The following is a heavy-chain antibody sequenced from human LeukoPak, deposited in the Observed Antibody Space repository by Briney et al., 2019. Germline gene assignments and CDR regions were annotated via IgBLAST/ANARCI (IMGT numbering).Heavy chain of an antibody. CDR1: GGSISSGGYY. J-gene: IGHJ5*02. Sequence: SETLSLTCTVSGGSISSGGYYWSWIRQHPGKGLEWIGYIYYSGSTYYNPSLKSRVTISVDTSKNQFSLKLSSVTAADTAVYYCARGRISRMATTTNWCDPWGQGTLVTVSS. V-gene: IGHV4-31*03. CDR3: ARGRISRMATTTNWCDP. D-gene: IGHD5-24*01. CDR2: IYYSGST.